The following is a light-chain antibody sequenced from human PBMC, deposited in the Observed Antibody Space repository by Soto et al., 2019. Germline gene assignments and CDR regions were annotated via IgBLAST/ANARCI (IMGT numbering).Light chain of an antibody. J-gene: IGKJ1*01. CDR1: QSVGSY. CDR3: QQYGSSGT. CDR2: DAS. V-gene: IGKV3-20*01. Sequence: EILMTQSPGTLSVSPGERVTLSCRASQSVGSYLAWYQQKLGQAPRLLIYDASNRATGIPARFSGSGSGTDFTLTISRLEPEDFAVYYCQQYGSSGTFGQGTKVDIK.